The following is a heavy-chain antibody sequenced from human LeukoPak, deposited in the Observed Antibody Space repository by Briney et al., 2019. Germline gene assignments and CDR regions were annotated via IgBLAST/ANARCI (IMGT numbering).Heavy chain of an antibody. CDR2: INHSGST. CDR3: ARLGAARPQPDY. Sequence: SETLSLTCTVSGGSISSYYWSWIRQPPGKGLEWIGEINHSGSTNYNPSLKSRVTISVDTSKNQFSLKLSSVTAADTAVYYCARLGAARPQPDYWGQGTLVTVSS. D-gene: IGHD5-18*01. CDR1: GGSISSYY. V-gene: IGHV4-34*01. J-gene: IGHJ4*02.